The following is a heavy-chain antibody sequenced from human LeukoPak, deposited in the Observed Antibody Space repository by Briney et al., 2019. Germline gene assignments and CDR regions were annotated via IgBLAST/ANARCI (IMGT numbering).Heavy chain of an antibody. CDR1: GGTFSSYA. J-gene: IGHJ4*02. CDR3: ARVGEAMVGSFDY. V-gene: IGHV1-69*01. CDR2: IIPIFGTA. Sequence: SVKVSCKASGGTFSSYAISWVRQAPGQGLEWMGGIIPIFGTANYAQKFQGRVTITADESTSTAYMELSSLRSEDTAVYYCARVGEAMVGSFDYWGQGTLVTVSS. D-gene: IGHD2-8*01.